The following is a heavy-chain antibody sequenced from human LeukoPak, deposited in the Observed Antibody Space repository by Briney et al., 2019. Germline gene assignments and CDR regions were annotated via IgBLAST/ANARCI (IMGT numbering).Heavy chain of an antibody. CDR1: GHTFTGYY. Sequence: GASVKVSCKASGHTFTGYYMHWVRLAPGEGLEWMGWINPNTGGTNYAQKFQGRVTMTRDTSISTAYMELSRLRSDDTAVYYCARWEYFDRGHPSRGKKQINWFDPWGQGTLVTVSS. CDR3: ARWEYFDRGHPSRGKKQINWFDP. D-gene: IGHD3-9*01. J-gene: IGHJ5*02. CDR2: INPNTGGT. V-gene: IGHV1-2*02.